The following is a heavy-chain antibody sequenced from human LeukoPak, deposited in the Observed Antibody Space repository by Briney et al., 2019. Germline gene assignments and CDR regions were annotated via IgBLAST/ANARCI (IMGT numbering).Heavy chain of an antibody. CDR1: GFTFSTYA. J-gene: IGHJ4*02. CDR3: AKDKEAGTFFDY. CDR2: ISGSGGST. D-gene: IGHD6-13*01. V-gene: IGHV3-23*01. Sequence: GGSRRLSCAASGFTFSTYAMTWVRQAPGKGLEWVSTISGSGGSTYYADPVKGRLTISRDNSKNTLYLQLNSLRADDTAVYYCAKDKEAGTFFDYWGQGALVTVSS.